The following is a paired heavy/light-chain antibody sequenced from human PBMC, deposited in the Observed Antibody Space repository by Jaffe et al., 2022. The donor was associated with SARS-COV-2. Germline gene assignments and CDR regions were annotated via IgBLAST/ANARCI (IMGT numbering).Heavy chain of an antibody. CDR1: GYTFTSYA. J-gene: IGHJ4*02. V-gene: IGHV7-4-1*02. CDR2: INTDTGKP. Sequence: QVQLVQSGSELKRPGASVRVSCRASGYTFTSYAINWVRQAPGQGLEWMGWINTDTGKPTYAQDFAGRFFFSLDTSVRTANLQINNLKAEDTAVYFCARAPGITVAASFDFWGQGTLLAVSS. CDR3: ARAPGITVAASFDF. D-gene: IGHD6-19*01.
Light chain of an antibody. CDR3: QAWASGTAV. J-gene: IGLJ2*01. CDR2: QDN. V-gene: IGLV3-1*01. CDR1: KLGDKY. Sequence: SYELTQPPSVSVSPGQTASITCSGHKLGDKYACWYQQKPGQSPVLVIYQDNKRPSGIPERFSGSNSGNTATLTISGTQAMDEADYYCQAWASGTAVFGGGTKLTVL.